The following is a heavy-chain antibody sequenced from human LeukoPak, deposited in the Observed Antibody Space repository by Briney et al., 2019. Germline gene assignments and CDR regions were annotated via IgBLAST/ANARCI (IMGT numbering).Heavy chain of an antibody. Sequence: SGTLSLTRTVSGGSISTYYWSWIRQPPGKGLEWIGYIFHSGATNYSPSLRSRVTMSVDTSKNQFSLRLRFVTAADTAVYFCARDASLGPFDSWGQGIQVTVSS. D-gene: IGHD3-3*02. J-gene: IGHJ4*02. CDR3: ARDASLGPFDS. CDR1: GGSISTYY. CDR2: IFHSGAT. V-gene: IGHV4-59*01.